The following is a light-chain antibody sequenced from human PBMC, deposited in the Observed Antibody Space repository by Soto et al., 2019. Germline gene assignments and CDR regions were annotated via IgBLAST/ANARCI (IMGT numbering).Light chain of an antibody. CDR3: LLYLDGGIWV. CDR2: NTN. Sequence: QAVVTQEPSFSVSPGGTVTLTCGLSSGPVFTSSYPNWYQQTPGQAPRTLIFNTNRRSSGVPDRFSGSILGDKAALTITGAQADDASYYCSLLYLDGGIWVFGGGTKLTVL. J-gene: IGLJ3*02. CDR1: SGPVFTSSY. V-gene: IGLV8-61*01.